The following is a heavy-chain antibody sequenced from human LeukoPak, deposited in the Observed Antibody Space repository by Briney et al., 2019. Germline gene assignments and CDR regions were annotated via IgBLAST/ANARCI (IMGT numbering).Heavy chain of an antibody. J-gene: IGHJ4*02. D-gene: IGHD4/OR15-4a*01. Sequence: PGGSLRLSCAASGFTFSSYAMSWVRQAPGKGLEWVSAISGSGGNTYYADSVKGRFTISRDNSKNTLYLQMNSLRAEDTAVYYCAKDSWGLYGGLYYFDYWGQGTLVTVSS. CDR1: GFTFSSYA. CDR3: AKDSWGLYGGLYYFDY. V-gene: IGHV3-23*01. CDR2: ISGSGGNT.